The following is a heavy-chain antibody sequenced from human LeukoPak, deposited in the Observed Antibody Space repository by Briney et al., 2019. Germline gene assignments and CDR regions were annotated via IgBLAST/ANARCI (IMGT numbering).Heavy chain of an antibody. J-gene: IGHJ4*02. V-gene: IGHV4-59*01. Sequence: PSETLSLTCSVSGGSISGYYWSWIRQPPGKGLEWIGYIYSTGGTNHNPSLKSRVIISLDTSKNQFSLGLSSVTAADTAVYYCARDFCSDGSCYSYFHYWGQGILVTASS. CDR3: ARDFCSDGSCYSYFHY. CDR2: IYSTGGT. CDR1: GGSISGYY. D-gene: IGHD2-15*01.